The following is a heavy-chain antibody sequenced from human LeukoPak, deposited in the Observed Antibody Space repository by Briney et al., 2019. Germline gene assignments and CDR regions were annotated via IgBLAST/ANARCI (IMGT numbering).Heavy chain of an antibody. V-gene: IGHV4-30-4*08. J-gene: IGHJ5*02. D-gene: IGHD3-3*01. Sequence: SETLSLNCTVSGDSITTGDYYWTSIRQPPGKGLEWVAYMRYTGNTYYNSSLKSRLTISVDTSKNQISLRLSLVTAADTAMYYCARHRSGSSWFDPWGQGTLVTVSS. CDR3: ARHRSGSSWFDP. CDR2: MRYTGNT. CDR1: GDSITTGDYY.